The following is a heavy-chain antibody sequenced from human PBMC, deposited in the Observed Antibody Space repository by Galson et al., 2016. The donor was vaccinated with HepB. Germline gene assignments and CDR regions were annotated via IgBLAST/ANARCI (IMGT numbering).Heavy chain of an antibody. CDR1: TYALAEVS. Sequence: SVKVSCKVSTYALAEVSMHWVRQAPGKGLEWMGTFDPEDGETLYAQGFQGRVTMTEDTSADTAYMELSSLSSDDTAVYYRATGSLTVSGSFYYFAHWGQGTLVTVSS. J-gene: IGHJ4*02. CDR2: FDPEDGET. V-gene: IGHV1-24*01. D-gene: IGHD1-26*01. CDR3: ATGSLTVSGSFYYFAH.